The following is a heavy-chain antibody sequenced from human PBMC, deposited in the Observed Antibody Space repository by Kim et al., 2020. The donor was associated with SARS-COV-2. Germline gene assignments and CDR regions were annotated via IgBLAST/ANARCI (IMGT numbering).Heavy chain of an antibody. D-gene: IGHD5-12*01. V-gene: IGHV3-7*01. J-gene: IGHJ4*02. Sequence: GGSLRLSCAASGFTFSSYWMSWVRQAPGKGLEWVAMIKTDGRETYYVDSVKGRFTISRDNAKNSLSLQMGSLRAEDTAIYHCARGYSGYDGYVSFDYWGQGALVTVSS. CDR1: GFTFSSYW. CDR3: ARGYSGYDGYVSFDY. CDR2: IKTDGRET.